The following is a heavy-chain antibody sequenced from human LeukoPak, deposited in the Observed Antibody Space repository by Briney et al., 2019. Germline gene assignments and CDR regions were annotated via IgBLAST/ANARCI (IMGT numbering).Heavy chain of an antibody. CDR3: AKDSSDYYFDY. CDR2: ISGSGGNS. Sequence: GGSLRLSCAASGFTFSSYSMNWVRQAPGKGLEWVSGISGSGGNSYYADSVKGRFTISRDNSKNTLYVQLNSLRPDDTAVYYCAKDSSDYYFDYWGQGTLVTVSS. V-gene: IGHV3-23*01. D-gene: IGHD3-22*01. CDR1: GFTFSSYS. J-gene: IGHJ4*02.